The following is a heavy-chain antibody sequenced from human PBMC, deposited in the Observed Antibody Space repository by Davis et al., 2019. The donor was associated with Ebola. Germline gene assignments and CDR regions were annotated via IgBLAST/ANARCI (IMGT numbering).Heavy chain of an antibody. CDR2: MKPNSGNQ. Sequence: AASVKVSCKASGYTFTSYYMHWVRQATGQGLEWMGWMKPNSGNQGYAQKFQGRVTRTRNTSISTAYMELSSLRSEDTAVYYCARVGPARPVFGVLRKDYYYYYGMDVWGQGTTVTVSS. D-gene: IGHD3-3*01. CDR1: GYTFTSYY. V-gene: IGHV1-8*02. J-gene: IGHJ6*02. CDR3: ARVGPARPVFGVLRKDYYYYYGMDV.